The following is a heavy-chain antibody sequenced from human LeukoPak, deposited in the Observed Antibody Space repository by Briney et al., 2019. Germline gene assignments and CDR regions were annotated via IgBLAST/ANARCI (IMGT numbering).Heavy chain of an antibody. CDR1: GYTLTELS. Sequence: ASVKVSCKVSGYTLTELSMHWVRQAPGKGLEWMGGFDPEDGETIYAQKFQGRVTMTEDTSTDTAYMELSSLGSEDTAVYYCATALPPNVWGSYRAYYFDYWGQGTLVTVSS. J-gene: IGHJ4*02. D-gene: IGHD3-16*02. V-gene: IGHV1-24*01. CDR3: ATALPPNVWGSYRAYYFDY. CDR2: FDPEDGET.